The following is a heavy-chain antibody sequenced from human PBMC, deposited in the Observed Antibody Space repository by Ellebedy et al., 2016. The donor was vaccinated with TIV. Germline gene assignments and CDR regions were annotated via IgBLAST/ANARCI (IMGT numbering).Heavy chain of an antibody. V-gene: IGHV3-74*01. J-gene: IGHJ4*02. Sequence: PGGSLRLSCAASGFTFSSYWMHWVRQAPGKGLVWVSRITSDGSSTNYADSVKGRFTISRDNSKDTLFLKMNSLRAEDTGGYYCAKRAGISSWYAEYWGQGTLVTVSS. CDR2: ITSDGSST. D-gene: IGHD6-13*01. CDR3: AKRAGISSWYAEY. CDR1: GFTFSSYW.